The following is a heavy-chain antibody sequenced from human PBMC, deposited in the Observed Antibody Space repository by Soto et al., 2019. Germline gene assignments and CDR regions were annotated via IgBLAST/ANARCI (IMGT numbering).Heavy chain of an antibody. CDR3: ARSGDSFGFTDY. V-gene: IGHV4-59*01. CDR1: SGSITGYY. CDR2: FFYKGNT. Sequence: QVQLQESGPGLVKPSETLSLTCTVSSGSITGYYWTWIRQPPGKGLEWIGYFFYKGNTNYNPSLKSRVTISVDTSANQFSLRLIYVTAADTAVYYCARSGDSFGFTDYWGQGTLVTVSS. D-gene: IGHD5-18*01. J-gene: IGHJ4*02.